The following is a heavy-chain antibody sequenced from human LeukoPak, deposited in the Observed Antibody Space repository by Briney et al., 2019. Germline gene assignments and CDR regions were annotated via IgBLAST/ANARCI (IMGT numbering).Heavy chain of an antibody. D-gene: IGHD5-24*01. CDR3: ARYNRDGYDAMGAHVL. CDR2: IYPADSDI. J-gene: IGHJ4*02. V-gene: IGHV5-51*01. Sequence: GESLKISCKGSGYSFTSYWIGWVRQMPRKGLEWMGIIYPADSDIRYSPSFQGQVTISADRSTSTAYLQWSSLKASDSAMYYCARYNRDGYDAMGAHVLWGERPIVSVSS. CDR1: GYSFTSYW.